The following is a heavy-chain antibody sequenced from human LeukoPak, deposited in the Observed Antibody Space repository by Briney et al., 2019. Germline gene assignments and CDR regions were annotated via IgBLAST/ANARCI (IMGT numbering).Heavy chain of an antibody. CDR3: AILLEDYAFSTGSAKDY. CDR1: GHSLTQLS. Sequence: ASVKVSCKVSGHSLTQLSMHWVRQGTGRGLEWMGGFDPVDGETIYAQKFQGRVTMTEDTSTDTAYMELSSLRSDDTAVYYCAILLEDYAFSTGSAKDYWGQGTLVTVSS. CDR2: FDPVDGET. D-gene: IGHD3-3*01. J-gene: IGHJ4*02. V-gene: IGHV1-24*01.